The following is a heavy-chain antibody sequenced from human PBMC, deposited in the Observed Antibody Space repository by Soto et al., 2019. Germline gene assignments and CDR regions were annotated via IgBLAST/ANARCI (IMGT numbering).Heavy chain of an antibody. D-gene: IGHD6-6*01. CDR3: ANPWAPSITGRPPRFDY. Sequence: PGGSLRLSCAASEFTFSTYAMTWVRQAPGRGLQWVATISDSGDITYYADSVKGRFTISRDNSRNTLYLQMNNLRAEDTALYYGANPWAPSITGRPPRFDYWGRGTLV. CDR2: ISDSGDIT. CDR1: EFTFSTYA. V-gene: IGHV3-23*01. J-gene: IGHJ4*02.